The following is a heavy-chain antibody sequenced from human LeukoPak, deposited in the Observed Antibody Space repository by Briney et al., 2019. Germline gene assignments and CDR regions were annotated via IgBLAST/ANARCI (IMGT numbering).Heavy chain of an antibody. J-gene: IGHJ5*02. CDR2: IFSNDEK. CDR1: GFPLSNARMG. D-gene: IGHD5-12*01. Sequence: SGPTLVNPTETLTLTCTVSGFPLSNARMGVSWIRQPPGKALEWLAHIFSNDEKSYSTSLKSRLTISKDTSKSQVVLTMTNMDPVDTATYYCARIVSGIVATSGWFDPWGQGTLVTVSS. CDR3: ARIVSGIVATSGWFDP. V-gene: IGHV2-26*01.